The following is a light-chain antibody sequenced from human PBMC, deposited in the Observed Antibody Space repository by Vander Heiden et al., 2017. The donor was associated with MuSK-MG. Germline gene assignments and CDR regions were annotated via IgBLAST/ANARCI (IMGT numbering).Light chain of an antibody. J-gene: IGLJ1*01. V-gene: IGLV2-11*01. Sequence: QSALTQPRSVSGSPGQSVTISCTGTSSDVGRYKYVSWYQQDPGKAPKVIIYDVTKRPSGVPDRFSGSKSGNTASLTISGLQAEDEADYYCYSYGGTFYVFGTGTEVTVL. CDR3: YSYGGTFYV. CDR2: DVT. CDR1: SSDVGRYKY.